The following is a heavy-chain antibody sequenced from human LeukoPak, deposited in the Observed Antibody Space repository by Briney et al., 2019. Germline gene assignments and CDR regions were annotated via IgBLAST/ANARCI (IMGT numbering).Heavy chain of an antibody. V-gene: IGHV3-38-3*01. D-gene: IGHD5-18*01. CDR2: ISGGST. CDR1: GFTVSSNE. Sequence: GGSLRLSCAASGFTVSSNEMSWVRQAPGKGLEWVSSISGGSTYYADSRKGRFTISRDNSKNTLYLQMNSLRAEDTAVYYCAKDLTAGYSYGYPEYYFDYWGQGTLVTVSS. CDR3: AKDLTAGYSYGYPEYYFDY. J-gene: IGHJ4*02.